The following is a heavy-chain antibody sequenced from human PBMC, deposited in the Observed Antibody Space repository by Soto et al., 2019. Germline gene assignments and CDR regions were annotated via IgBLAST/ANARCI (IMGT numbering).Heavy chain of an antibody. Sequence: SETLSLTCSVSGADINTYPWTWIRQPAGKGLEWIGRIYTSASINYNPSLKGRVTLSVDTSTNQVSLRLASVTAADTAIYYCARDREAGYNFYYGMDVWGQGTTVTVSS. V-gene: IGHV4-4*07. CDR3: ARDREAGYNFYYGMDV. J-gene: IGHJ6*02. CDR1: GADINTYP. CDR2: IYTSASI. D-gene: IGHD6-19*01.